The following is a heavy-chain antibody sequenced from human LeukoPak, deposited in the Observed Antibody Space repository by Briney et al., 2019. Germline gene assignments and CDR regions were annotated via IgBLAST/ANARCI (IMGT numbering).Heavy chain of an antibody. Sequence: PSETLSLTCTVSVGSISSYYWSWIRQPPGKGLEWIGYIYYSGSTNYNPSLKSRVTISVDTSKNQFSLKLSSVTAADTAVYYCASGYSSSASDYWGQGTLVTVSS. CDR2: IYYSGST. V-gene: IGHV4-59*01. CDR3: ASGYSSSASDY. D-gene: IGHD6-6*01. CDR1: VGSISSYY. J-gene: IGHJ4*02.